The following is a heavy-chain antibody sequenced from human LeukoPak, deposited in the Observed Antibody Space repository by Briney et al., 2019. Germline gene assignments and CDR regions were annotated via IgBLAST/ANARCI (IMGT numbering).Heavy chain of an antibody. CDR3: AKDRGVVVVPAASDWFDP. CDR1: GFTFSSYT. Sequence: PGGSLRLSCAASGFTFSSYTMSWVRQAPGKGLEWVSAISGSGGSTYYADSVKGRFTISRDNSKNTLYLQMNGLRAEDTAVYYCAKDRGVVVVPAASDWFDPWGQGTLVTVSS. J-gene: IGHJ5*02. D-gene: IGHD2-2*01. V-gene: IGHV3-23*01. CDR2: ISGSGGST.